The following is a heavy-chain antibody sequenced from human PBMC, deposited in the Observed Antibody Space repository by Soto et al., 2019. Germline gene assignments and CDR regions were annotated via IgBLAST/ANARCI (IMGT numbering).Heavy chain of an antibody. CDR1: NGSISSYY. V-gene: IGHV4-59*12. CDR2: MEYSGST. CDR3: ATAGRTNYFDY. J-gene: IGHJ4*02. Sequence: PSETLSLTCTVSNGSISSYYWSWLRQHPGKGLEWIGYMEYSGSTYYNPSLKSRVTILVDTSKNQVSLKLSSVTAADTAVYYCATAGRTNYFDYWGQGTLVTVSS. D-gene: IGHD1-1*01.